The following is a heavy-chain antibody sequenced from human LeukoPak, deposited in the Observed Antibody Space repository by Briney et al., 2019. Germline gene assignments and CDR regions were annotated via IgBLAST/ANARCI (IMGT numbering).Heavy chain of an antibody. J-gene: IGHJ4*02. CDR1: GLIFDTHD. V-gene: IGHV3-30*02. D-gene: IGHD1-26*01. Sequence: PWGSLTLSCGASGLIFDTHDMHWVRQAPGKGLEWVAFIRSDGYHTHYADSVKGRFTITRDNSKNTLYLQMNSLRLEDMAVYYCARGRKLGAPLYYFDYWGQGTLVTVSS. CDR2: IRSDGYHT. CDR3: ARGRKLGAPLYYFDY.